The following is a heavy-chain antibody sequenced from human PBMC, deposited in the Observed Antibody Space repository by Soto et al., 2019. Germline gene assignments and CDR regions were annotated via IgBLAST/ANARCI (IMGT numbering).Heavy chain of an antibody. D-gene: IGHD2-21*02. CDR3: ARNPFGDLDY. V-gene: IGHV3-33*01. CDR2: IWYDGSNK. J-gene: IGHJ4*02. CDR1: GFTFSSYG. Sequence: GGSLRLSCAASGFTFSSYGMHWVRQAPGKGLEWVAVIWYDGSNKYYADSVKGRFTISRDNAKNSLYLQMNSLRAEDTAIYYCARNPFGDLDYWGQGTLVTVSS.